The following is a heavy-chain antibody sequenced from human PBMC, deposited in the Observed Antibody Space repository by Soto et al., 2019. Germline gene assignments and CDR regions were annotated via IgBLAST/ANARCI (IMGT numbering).Heavy chain of an antibody. CDR1: GGSISSRSHY. V-gene: IGHV4-39*01. CDR3: ATADGFGVVTPFFEY. J-gene: IGHJ4*02. CDR2: SYYRGST. D-gene: IGHD3-3*01. Sequence: QPQLQESGPGLVKPPETLSLTCTVSGGSISSRSHYWGWIRQSPGRHLEWIGSSYYRGSTHYNPSLKRRVTISVDTSKNQVSLKVYSVTAADTAVYYCATADGFGVVTPFFEYWGQGILVTVSS.